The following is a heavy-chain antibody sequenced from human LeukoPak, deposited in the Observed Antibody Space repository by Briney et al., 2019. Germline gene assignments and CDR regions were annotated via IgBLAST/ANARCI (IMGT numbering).Heavy chain of an antibody. J-gene: IGHJ6*03. V-gene: IGHV1-2*06. CDR2: INPNSGGT. Sequence: ASVKVSCKASGYTFTGYYMHWVRQAPGQGLEWMGRINPNSGGTNYAQKFQGRVTMTRDTSISTAYMELSRLRSDDTAVYYCARDLSKVFRVPADYYCYYYYMDVWGKGTTVTVSS. CDR1: GYTFTGYY. CDR3: ARDLSKVFRVPADYYCYYYYMDV. D-gene: IGHD2-2*01.